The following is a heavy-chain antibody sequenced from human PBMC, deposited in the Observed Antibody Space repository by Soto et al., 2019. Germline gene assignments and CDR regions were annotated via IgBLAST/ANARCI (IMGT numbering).Heavy chain of an antibody. D-gene: IGHD4-17*01. Sequence: GGSLRLSCAASGFSFSSYWMNWVRQAPCKGLEWVANIKQDGSEKFYVDSVKGRFTISRDNAKNSLYLQMDSLRAEDTAVYYWARAITRGTTNGFDPWGQGTLVTVSS. CDR2: IKQDGSEK. CDR3: ARAITRGTTNGFDP. CDR1: GFSFSSYW. J-gene: IGHJ5*02. V-gene: IGHV3-7*04.